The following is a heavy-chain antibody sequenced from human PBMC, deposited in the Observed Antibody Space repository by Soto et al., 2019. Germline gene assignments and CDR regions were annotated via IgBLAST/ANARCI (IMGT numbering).Heavy chain of an antibody. CDR3: ARDEQLLVRGYFDY. D-gene: IGHD3-10*01. J-gene: IGHJ4*02. CDR2: IYSNWTT. V-gene: IGHV4-4*07. Sequence: NPSETLSLTCTVPGGSISNRYWSWIRQPAGKGLEWIGRIYSNWTTNYNPSLKGRVTISVDTSRNQLSLKLTSVTAADTAVYYCARDEQLLVRGYFDYWGQGALVTVSS. CDR1: GGSISNRY.